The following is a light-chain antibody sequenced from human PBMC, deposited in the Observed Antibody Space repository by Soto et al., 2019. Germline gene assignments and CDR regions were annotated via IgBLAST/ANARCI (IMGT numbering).Light chain of an antibody. CDR3: AAWDDSLTAQV. CDR2: NNN. J-gene: IGLJ1*01. V-gene: IGLV1-44*01. CDR1: SSNIGGRT. Sequence: QSVLTQPPSASGTPGQRVTISCSGSSSNIGGRTVNWYQQLPGTAPKLLIYNNNQRPSGVPDRFSGSKSGTSASLAITGLQSEHEAVYYCAAWDDSLTAQVFGVGTKVTVL.